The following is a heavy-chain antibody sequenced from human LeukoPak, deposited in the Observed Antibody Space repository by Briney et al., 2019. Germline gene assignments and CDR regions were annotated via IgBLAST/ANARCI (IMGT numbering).Heavy chain of an antibody. V-gene: IGHV3-21*01. J-gene: IGHJ5*02. CDR3: AKCSGGNCYHSDDH. Sequence: GGSLRLSCAASGFTFSSYSMNWVRQAPGKGLEWVSCISSSSSYIYYADSVKDRFTISRDNAKNSLYLQMNSLRAEDTAVYYCAKCSGGNCYHSDDHWGQGTLVTVSP. D-gene: IGHD2-15*01. CDR1: GFTFSSYS. CDR2: ISSSSSYI.